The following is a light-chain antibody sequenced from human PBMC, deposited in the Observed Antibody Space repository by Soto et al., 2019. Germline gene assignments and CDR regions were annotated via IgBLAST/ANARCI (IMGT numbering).Light chain of an antibody. Sequence: EIVLTQSPGTLSLSPGERATLSCRASQSLSASYLAWYQQKPGQAPKLLIYGASSRATGIPDRFSGSGSGTDFTLTISRLESEDFAVYYCQQYGSSPWTFGQGTKVDIK. J-gene: IGKJ1*01. CDR2: GAS. V-gene: IGKV3-20*01. CDR3: QQYGSSPWT. CDR1: QSLSASY.